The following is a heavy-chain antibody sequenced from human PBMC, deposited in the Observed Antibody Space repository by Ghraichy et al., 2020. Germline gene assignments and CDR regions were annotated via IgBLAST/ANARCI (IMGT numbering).Heavy chain of an antibody. CDR1: GGSFSGYY. D-gene: IGHD1-1*01. CDR3: ARGGWNRPFDY. V-gene: IGHV4-34*01. Sequence: SDTLSLTCAVYGGSFSGYYWSWIRQPPGKGLEWIGEINHSGSTNYNPSLKSRVTISVDTSKNQFSLKLSSVTAADTAVYYCARGGWNRPFDYWGQGTLVTVSS. CDR2: INHSGST. J-gene: IGHJ4*02.